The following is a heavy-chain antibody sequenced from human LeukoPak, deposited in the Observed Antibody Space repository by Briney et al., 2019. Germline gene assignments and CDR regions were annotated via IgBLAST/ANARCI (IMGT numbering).Heavy chain of an antibody. CDR2: IYDSGST. J-gene: IGHJ4*02. CDR1: GVSISSSNYY. Sequence: PSETLSLTCSVSGVSISSSNYYWGWIRQPPGKGLEWIGNIYDSGSTYYNPSLKSRVYIFVDTSKNQVSLNLDSVTAADTAVYYCARLRSGWFYFGYWGQGTLVTVSS. V-gene: IGHV4-39*01. D-gene: IGHD6-13*01. CDR3: ARLRSGWFYFGY.